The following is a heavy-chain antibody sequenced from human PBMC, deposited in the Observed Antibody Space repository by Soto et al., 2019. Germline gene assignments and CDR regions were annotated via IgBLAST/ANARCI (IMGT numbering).Heavy chain of an antibody. J-gene: IGHJ4*02. CDR3: ARITGRHLDY. D-gene: IGHD1-20*01. CDR1: SGSISVTNVF. CDR2: IDYSGTA. Sequence: PSETLSLTCTVSSGSISVTNVFWGWVRQPPGKCLEWIGNIDYSGTAYFSPSLATRVTFHVDTSKNQFSLTLYSVTAADTAVYYCARITGRHLDYWGQGILVTVSS. V-gene: IGHV4-39*01.